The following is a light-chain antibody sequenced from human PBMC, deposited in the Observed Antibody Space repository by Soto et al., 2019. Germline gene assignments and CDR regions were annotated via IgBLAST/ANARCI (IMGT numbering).Light chain of an antibody. Sequence: SYELRQPPSVSVSPGQTARITCSGEALPKNYAFWYQQKSGQAPVLVIFDDTTRPSGIPQRFSGSSSGTLATLTISGAQVEDEADYFCYSTDTSSDHRGVFGGGTKVNVL. CDR2: DDT. V-gene: IGLV3-10*01. CDR1: ALPKNY. CDR3: YSTDTSSDHRGV. J-gene: IGLJ3*02.